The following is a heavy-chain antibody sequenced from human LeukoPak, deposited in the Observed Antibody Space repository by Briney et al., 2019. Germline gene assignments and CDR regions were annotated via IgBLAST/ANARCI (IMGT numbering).Heavy chain of an antibody. J-gene: IGHJ4*02. CDR1: GFTFSRYY. CDR2: INSDGSST. Sequence: PGGSLRLSCAASGFTFSRYYMHWVRQAPGKGLVWVSRINSDGSSTTYADSVKGRFTISRDNAKNTLYLQMNSLRAEDTALYYCTATRDKYVWGSYLSDHWGQGTLVTVPS. CDR3: TATRDKYVWGSYLSDH. D-gene: IGHD3-16*02. V-gene: IGHV3-74*01.